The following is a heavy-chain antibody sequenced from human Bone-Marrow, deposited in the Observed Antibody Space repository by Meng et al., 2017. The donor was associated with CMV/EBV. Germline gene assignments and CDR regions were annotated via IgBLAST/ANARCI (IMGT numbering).Heavy chain of an antibody. J-gene: IGHJ3*02. CDR1: GYTFTGYY. CDR3: ARESGYCSSTSCYRAFDI. Sequence: ASVKVSCKASGYTFTGYYMHWVRQAPGQGLEWMGWINPNSGGTNYAQKFQGRVTMTRDTSISTAYMELSSLRSDDTAVYYCARESGYCSSTSCYRAFDIWGQGTMVTVSS. CDR2: INPNSGGT. D-gene: IGHD2-2*02. V-gene: IGHV1-2*02.